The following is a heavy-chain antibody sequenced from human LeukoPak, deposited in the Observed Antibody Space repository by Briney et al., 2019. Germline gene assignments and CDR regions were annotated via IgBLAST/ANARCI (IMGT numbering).Heavy chain of an antibody. CDR2: ISSSGSTI. CDR3: ARDQTGSSGY. D-gene: IGHD6-19*01. CDR1: KFTFSTFS. V-gene: IGHV3-11*04. Sequence: GGSLRLPCAASKFTFSTFSMSWVRQAPGKGLEWVSYISSSGSTIYYADSVKGRFTNSRDDAKNSLYLQMNSLRAEDTAVYYCARDQTGSSGYWGQGTLVTVSS. J-gene: IGHJ4*02.